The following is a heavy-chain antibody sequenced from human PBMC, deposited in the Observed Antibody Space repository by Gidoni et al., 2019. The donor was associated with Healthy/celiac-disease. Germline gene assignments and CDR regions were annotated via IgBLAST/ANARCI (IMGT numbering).Heavy chain of an antibody. Sequence: QVQLVQSGAAVKKPGSSVQFSCKSSGGTFSSYAISWVRQAPGQGLEWMGGIIPIFGKAKYAQKCQGRGTITADESTSTDYMELSSLRSEETAVYYCARVGDYYDSSGYRHEAFDIWGQGTMVTVSS. CDR2: IIPIFGKA. CDR3: ARVGDYYDSSGYRHEAFDI. CDR1: GGTFSSYA. V-gene: IGHV1-69*01. D-gene: IGHD3-22*01. J-gene: IGHJ3*02.